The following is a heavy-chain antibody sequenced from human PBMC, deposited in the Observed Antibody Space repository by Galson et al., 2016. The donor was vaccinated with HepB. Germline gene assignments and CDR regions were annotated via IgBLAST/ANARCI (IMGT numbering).Heavy chain of an antibody. D-gene: IGHD1-1*01. Sequence: LEWIGSISYSGSTYYNQSLQSRVTISANTSKKQFSLKLSSVTAADTAVYYCARRYNWNDTLFDYWGQGTLVTVSS. CDR2: ISYSGST. J-gene: IGHJ4*02. V-gene: IGHV4-39*01. CDR3: ARRYNWNDTLFDY.